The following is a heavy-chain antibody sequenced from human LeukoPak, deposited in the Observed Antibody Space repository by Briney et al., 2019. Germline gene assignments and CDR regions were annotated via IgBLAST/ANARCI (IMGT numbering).Heavy chain of an antibody. J-gene: IGHJ6*02. V-gene: IGHV4-30-2*01. Sequence: SETLSLTCAASGGSISSGGYSWSWIRQPPGKGLEWIGYIYHSGSTYYNPSLKSRVTISVDRSKNQFSLKLSSVTAADTAVYYCARAPTIFAGMDVWGQGTTVTVSS. D-gene: IGHD3-3*01. CDR2: IYHSGST. CDR1: GGSISSGGYS. CDR3: ARAPTIFAGMDV.